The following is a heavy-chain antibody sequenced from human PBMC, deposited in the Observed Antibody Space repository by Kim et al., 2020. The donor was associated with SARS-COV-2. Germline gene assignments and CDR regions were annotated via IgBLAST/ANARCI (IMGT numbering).Heavy chain of an antibody. CDR3: ARQRYSSSWYVFGY. V-gene: IGHV4-39*01. J-gene: IGHJ4*02. Sequence: NPSLKSRVTISVDTSKNQFSLKLSSVTAADTAVYYCARQRYSSSWYVFGYWGQGTLVTVSS. D-gene: IGHD6-13*01.